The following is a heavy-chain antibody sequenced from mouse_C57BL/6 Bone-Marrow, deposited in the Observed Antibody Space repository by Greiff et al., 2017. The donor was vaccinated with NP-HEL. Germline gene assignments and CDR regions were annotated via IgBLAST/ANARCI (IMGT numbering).Heavy chain of an antibody. Sequence: QVQLQQSGAELVRPGASVTLSCKASGYTFTDYEMHWVKQTPVHGLEWIGAIDPETGGTAYNQKFKGKAILTADKSSSTAYMELRSLTSEDSAVYYCTGPYYYGSSYYFDYWGQGTTLTVSS. CDR1: GYTFTDYE. CDR3: TGPYYYGSSYYFDY. V-gene: IGHV1-15*01. D-gene: IGHD1-1*01. CDR2: IDPETGGT. J-gene: IGHJ2*01.